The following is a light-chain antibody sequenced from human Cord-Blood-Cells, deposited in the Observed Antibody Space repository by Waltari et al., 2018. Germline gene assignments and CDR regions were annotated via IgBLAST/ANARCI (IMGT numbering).Light chain of an antibody. J-gene: IGKJ1*01. Sequence: DIVMTQSPDSLAVSLGERATINCKSSQSVLYSSNNKDYLAWYQQKPGQPPKLLIYWASTGESGVPDRFSGSGSGTDFTLTISSLQAEDVAVYYCQQYDSTPGKFGQGTKVEIK. CDR3: QQYDSTPGK. V-gene: IGKV4-1*01. CDR1: QSVLYSSNNKDY. CDR2: WAS.